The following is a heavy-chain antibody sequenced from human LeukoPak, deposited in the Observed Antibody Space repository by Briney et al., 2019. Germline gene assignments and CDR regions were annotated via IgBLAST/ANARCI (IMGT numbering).Heavy chain of an antibody. CDR1: GYTFTGYY. Sequence: GASVKVSCKASGYTFTGYYMHWVRQAPGQGLEWMGWINPNSGGTNYAQKFQGRVTMTRDTSISTAYMELSRLRSDDTAVYYCARVGVEYDSSGYYDYWGQGTLVTVSS. CDR3: ARVGVEYDSSGYYDY. J-gene: IGHJ4*02. V-gene: IGHV1-2*02. D-gene: IGHD3-22*01. CDR2: INPNSGGT.